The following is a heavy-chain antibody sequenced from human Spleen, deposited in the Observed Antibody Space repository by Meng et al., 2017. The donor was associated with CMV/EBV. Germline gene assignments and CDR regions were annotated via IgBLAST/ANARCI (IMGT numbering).Heavy chain of an antibody. CDR2: ISAYNGNT. D-gene: IGHD2-15*01. CDR3: ASLLAATRGGYFDY. Sequence: ASVKVSCKASGYSFNRYGISWVRQAPGQGLEWMGWISAYNGNTKYGKKSQGRVTMTTDTSTSTAYMELRSLRYDDTAVYYCASLLAATRGGYFDYWGQGTLVTVSS. J-gene: IGHJ4*02. V-gene: IGHV1-18*01. CDR1: GYSFNRYG.